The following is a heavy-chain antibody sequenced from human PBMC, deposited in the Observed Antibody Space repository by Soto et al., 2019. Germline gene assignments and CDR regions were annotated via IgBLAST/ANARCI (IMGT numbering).Heavy chain of an antibody. CDR1: GGSISSADYY. J-gene: IGHJ4*02. CDR2: IYYSGNT. V-gene: IGHV4-30-4*01. D-gene: IGHD3-10*01. Sequence: QVQLQESGPGLVKPSQTLSLTCTVSGGSISSADYYWSWIRQPPGKGLEWIGYIYYSGNTYYNPSLKSRLTISVDTSKNQFSLKLSSVTAADTAVYYCARGVTMVRGVPRYLDYWGQGTLVTVSS. CDR3: ARGVTMVRGVPRYLDY.